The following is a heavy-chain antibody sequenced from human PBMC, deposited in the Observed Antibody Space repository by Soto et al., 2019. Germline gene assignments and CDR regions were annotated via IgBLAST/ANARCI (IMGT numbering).Heavy chain of an antibody. CDR1: GYTFTSYY. CDR2: INPSGGST. J-gene: IGHJ4*02. Sequence: ASVKVSCKASGYTFTSYYMHWVRQAPGQGLEWMGIINPSGGSTSYADSVKGRFTISRDNSQNTLYLQMNSLRTDDTALYYCVTEGKTGWYADWGQGTLVTVSS. CDR3: VTEGKTGWYAD. D-gene: IGHD6-19*01. V-gene: IGHV1-46*04.